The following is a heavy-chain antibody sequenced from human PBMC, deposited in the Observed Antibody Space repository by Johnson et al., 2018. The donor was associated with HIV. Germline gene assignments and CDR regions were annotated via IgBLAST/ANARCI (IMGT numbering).Heavy chain of an antibody. CDR1: GFIFDDYG. Sequence: QLVESGGGLVQPGGSLRLSCAASGFIFDDYGMSWVRQAPGKGLEWVSGINWNGGRTGYVDSVKGRFTISRDNAKNSLYLQMNSLRAEDRAVYYCARSVSTMVRGGAFDIWGQGTMVTVSS. D-gene: IGHD3-10*01. CDR3: ARSVSTMVRGGAFDI. J-gene: IGHJ3*02. CDR2: INWNGGRT. V-gene: IGHV3-20*04.